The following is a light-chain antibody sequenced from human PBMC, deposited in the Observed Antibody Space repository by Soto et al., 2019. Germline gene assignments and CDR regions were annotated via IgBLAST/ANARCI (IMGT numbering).Light chain of an antibody. CDR2: GAS. CDR1: QKVRSN. J-gene: IGKJ1*01. CDR3: QQYNNWPPWT. V-gene: IGKV3-15*01. Sequence: EIVMTQYQATLSVSPGERASLSCTASQKVRSNLAWYQQKPGQAPRLLIYGASTRATGIPARFSGSGSGTECTLTISSLQSEDFEVYYCQQYNNWPPWTVGQGTKVEIK.